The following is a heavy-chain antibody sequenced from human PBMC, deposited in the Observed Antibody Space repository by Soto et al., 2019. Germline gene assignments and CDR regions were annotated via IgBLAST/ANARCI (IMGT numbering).Heavy chain of an antibody. CDR1: GFTFSSYG. Sequence: ESGGGVVQPGRSLRLSCAASGFTFSSYGMHWVRQAPGKGLEWVAVISYDGSNKYYADSVKGRFTISRDNSKNTLYLQMNSLRAEDTAVYYCAKQAFSGNGDYYYYYGMDVWGQGTTVTVSS. CDR3: AKQAFSGNGDYYYYYGMDV. D-gene: IGHD4-17*01. J-gene: IGHJ6*02. V-gene: IGHV3-30*18. CDR2: ISYDGSNK.